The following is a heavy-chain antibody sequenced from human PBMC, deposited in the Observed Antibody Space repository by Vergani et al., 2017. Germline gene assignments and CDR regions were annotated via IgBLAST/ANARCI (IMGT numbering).Heavy chain of an antibody. CDR1: GYSFTSYW. J-gene: IGHJ6*02. Sequence: EVQLVQSGAEVTKPGESLRISCKGAGYSFTSYWISWVRQMPGKGLEWMGRIDPSDSYTNYSPSFQGHVTISADKSISSAYLQWSSLKASDTAIYYCARQGLGYCSGGTCYSSYYAMDVWGQGTTVTVSS. CDR3: ARQGLGYCSGGTCYSSYYAMDV. CDR2: IDPSDSYT. V-gene: IGHV5-10-1*03. D-gene: IGHD2-15*01.